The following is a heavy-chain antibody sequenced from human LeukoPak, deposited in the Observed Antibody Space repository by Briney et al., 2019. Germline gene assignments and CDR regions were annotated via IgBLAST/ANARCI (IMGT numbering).Heavy chain of an antibody. Sequence: SETLSLTCAVYGGSFSGYYWSWIRQPPGKGLEWIGEINHSGSTNYNPSLKSRVTISVDTSKNQFSLKLSSVTAADTAVYYCARGGVASVVAATPISKRRWFDPWGQGTLVTVSS. V-gene: IGHV4-34*01. CDR1: GGSFSGYY. CDR2: INHSGST. CDR3: ARGGVASVVAATPISKRRWFDP. J-gene: IGHJ5*02. D-gene: IGHD2-15*01.